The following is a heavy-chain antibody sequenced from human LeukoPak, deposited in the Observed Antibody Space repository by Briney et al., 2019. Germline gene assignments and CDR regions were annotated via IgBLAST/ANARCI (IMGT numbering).Heavy chain of an antibody. J-gene: IGHJ5*02. Sequence: GGSLRLSCEAAGFSFRVYPMGWVRRASGKRLEWVSGISAGADVIFYADPVKGRFTISRDNSKNTLYLQMNSLRAEDTAVYYCARDSSSWSRGWFDPWGQGTLVTVSS. V-gene: IGHV3-23*01. D-gene: IGHD6-13*01. CDR3: ARDSSSWSRGWFDP. CDR2: ISAGADVI. CDR1: GFSFRVYP.